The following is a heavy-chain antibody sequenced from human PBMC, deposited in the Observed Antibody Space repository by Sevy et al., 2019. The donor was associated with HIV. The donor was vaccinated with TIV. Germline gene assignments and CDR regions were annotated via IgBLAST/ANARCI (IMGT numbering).Heavy chain of an antibody. CDR3: ARGSREQYSSGWYIAFDI. CDR1: GFTFSDYY. Sequence: GGSLRLSCAASGFTFSDYYMSWIRQAPGKGLEWDSYISSSSSYTNYADSVKGRFTISRDNAKNSLYLQMNSLRAEDTAVYYCARGSREQYSSGWYIAFDIWGQGTMVTVSS. CDR2: ISSSSSYT. J-gene: IGHJ3*02. V-gene: IGHV3-11*06. D-gene: IGHD6-19*01.